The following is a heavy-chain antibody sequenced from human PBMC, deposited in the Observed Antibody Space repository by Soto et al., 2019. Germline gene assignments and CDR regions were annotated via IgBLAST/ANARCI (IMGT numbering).Heavy chain of an antibody. CDR3: ARTRNRNSWAAWV. D-gene: IGHD1-26*01. CDR2: VIYNGAT. Sequence: ETLSLTCTVSRASVTSGGYSWSWIRQPPGKGLEWLGFVIYNGATKFSPSLESRVTMSLDTPKNQFLLTLSFVTAADTAIYYCARTRNRNSWAAWVWGQGKLVTVPS. J-gene: IGHJ4*02. CDR1: RASVTSGGYS. V-gene: IGHV4-61*08.